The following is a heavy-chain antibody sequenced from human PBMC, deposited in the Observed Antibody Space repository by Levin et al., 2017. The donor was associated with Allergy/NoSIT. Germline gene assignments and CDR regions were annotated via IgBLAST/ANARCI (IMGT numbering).Heavy chain of an antibody. D-gene: IGHD6-6*01. J-gene: IGHJ4*02. Sequence: GGSLRLSCAASGFTFSSYWMSWVRQAPGKGLEWVANIKQDGSEKYYVDSVKGRFTISRDHAKNSLYLQMNSLRAEDTAVYYCARARIAARRGGYFDYWGQGTLVTVSS. CDR2: IKQDGSEK. CDR3: ARARIAARRGGYFDY. CDR1: GFTFSSYW. V-gene: IGHV3-7*01.